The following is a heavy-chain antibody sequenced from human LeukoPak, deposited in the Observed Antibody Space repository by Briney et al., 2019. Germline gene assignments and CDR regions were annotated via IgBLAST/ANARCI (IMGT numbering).Heavy chain of an antibody. V-gene: IGHV3-33*06. Sequence: GGSLRLSCAASGFTFSSYCMHWVRQAPGKGLEWVAVIWYDGSNKYYADSVKGRFTISRDNSKNTLYLQMNSLRAEDTAVYYCAKDLGYCGGDCYSADAFDIWGQGTMVTVSS. CDR2: IWYDGSNK. J-gene: IGHJ3*02. D-gene: IGHD2-21*02. CDR3: AKDLGYCGGDCYSADAFDI. CDR1: GFTFSSYC.